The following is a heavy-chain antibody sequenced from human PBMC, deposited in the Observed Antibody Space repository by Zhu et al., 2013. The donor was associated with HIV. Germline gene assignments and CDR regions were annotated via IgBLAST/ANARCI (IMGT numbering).Heavy chain of an antibody. V-gene: IGHV1-2*02. CDR2: FSPYGGAT. Sequence: QVRAGAGLGREVKKTWGLSEVSCKASGYTFTGHYIHWVRQAPGQGLEWMGWFSPYGGATNYAQKFQGRVSMTGDTTIHTAYMQLNRLVYDDTAVYYCARDERALDVWGQGTMVTVSS. J-gene: IGHJ3*01. CDR1: GYTFTGHY. D-gene: IGHD6-25*01. CDR3: ARDERALDV.